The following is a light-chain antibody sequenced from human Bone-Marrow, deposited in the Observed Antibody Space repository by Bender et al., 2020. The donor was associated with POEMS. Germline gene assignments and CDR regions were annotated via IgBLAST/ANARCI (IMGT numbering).Light chain of an antibody. CDR1: SSDIGSNS. CDR2: RNS. J-gene: IGLJ3*02. V-gene: IGLV1-47*01. Sequence: QSVLPQPPSTSGTPGQRVTISCSGSSSDIGSNSVYWYQQLPGTAPKLLISRNSQRPSGVPDRFSGSKSGTSASLAISGLRSEDEADYYCAAWDDSLSGGMFGGGTKLTVL. CDR3: AAWDDSLSGGM.